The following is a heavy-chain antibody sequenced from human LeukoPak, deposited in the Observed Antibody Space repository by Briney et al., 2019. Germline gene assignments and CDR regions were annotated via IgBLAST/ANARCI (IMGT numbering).Heavy chain of an antibody. CDR3: ARDSPEEPYSGYYYYMDV. Sequence: QSGGSLRLSCAASGFTFSSYGMHWVRQAPGKGLEWVAFIRYDGSNKYYADSVKGRFTISRDNSKNTLYLQMNSLRAEDTAVYYCARDSPEEPYSGYYYYMDVWGKGTTVTISS. CDR2: IRYDGSNK. J-gene: IGHJ6*03. D-gene: IGHD1-14*01. CDR1: GFTFSSYG. V-gene: IGHV3-30*02.